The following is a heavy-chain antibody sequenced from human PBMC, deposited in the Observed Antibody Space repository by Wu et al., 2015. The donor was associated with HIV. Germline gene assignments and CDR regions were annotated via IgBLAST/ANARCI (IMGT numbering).Heavy chain of an antibody. V-gene: IGHV1-69*01. J-gene: IGHJ6*02. D-gene: IGHD1-14*01. CDR1: GYTFSAYY. CDR3: ASPGEAAVRMAV. CDR2: FIPVFGTA. Sequence: QVQLVQSGAEVKKPGASVKVSCKASGYTFSAYYMHWVRQAPGQGLEYMGGFIPVFGTAMYAQKFQGRVTITTDQSTSTTYMELNSLSSEDTAIYFCASPGEAAVRMAVWGQGTTVTVSS.